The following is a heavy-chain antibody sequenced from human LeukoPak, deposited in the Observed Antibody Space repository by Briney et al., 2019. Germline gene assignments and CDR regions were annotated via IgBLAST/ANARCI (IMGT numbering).Heavy chain of an antibody. CDR2: ISSNGDNT. CDR3: VRGTGY. CDR1: GFTFSTYV. Sequence: GGSLRLSCSDSGFTFSTYVMHWVRQAPGKGLEYVSAISSNGDNTYYADSVKGRFTISRDNSKNTLYLQMSSLRADDTAVYYCVRGTGYWGQGTLVTVSS. V-gene: IGHV3-64D*06. J-gene: IGHJ4*02.